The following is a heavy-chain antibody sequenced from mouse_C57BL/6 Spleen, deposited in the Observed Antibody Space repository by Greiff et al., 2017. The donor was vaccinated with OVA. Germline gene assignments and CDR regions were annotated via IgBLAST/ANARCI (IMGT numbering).Heavy chain of an antibody. J-gene: IGHJ4*01. V-gene: IGHV14-3*01. D-gene: IGHD2-4*01. CDR1: GFNIKNTY. CDR3: AIPGGLSGLRRGDYYAMDY. CDR2: IDPANGNT. Sequence: DVQLQESVAELVRPGASVKLSCTASGFNIKNTYMHWVKQRPEQGLEWIGRIDPANGNTKYAPKFQGKATITADTSSNTAYLQLSSLTSEDTAIYYGAIPGGLSGLRRGDYYAMDYWGQGTSVTVSS.